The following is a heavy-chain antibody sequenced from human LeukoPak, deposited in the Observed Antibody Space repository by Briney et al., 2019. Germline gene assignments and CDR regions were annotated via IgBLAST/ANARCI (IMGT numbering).Heavy chain of an antibody. J-gene: IGHJ4*02. D-gene: IGHD2-2*01. CDR3: AKGPGPAAAWYYFDY. Sequence: GGSLRLSCAASGVTFSSYAMSWVRQAPGKGLEWVSAISGSGGSTYYADSVKGRFTISRDNSKNTLYLQMNSLRAEDKAVYYCAKGPGPAAAWYYFDYWGQGTLVTVSS. CDR2: ISGSGGST. CDR1: GVTFSSYA. V-gene: IGHV3-23*01.